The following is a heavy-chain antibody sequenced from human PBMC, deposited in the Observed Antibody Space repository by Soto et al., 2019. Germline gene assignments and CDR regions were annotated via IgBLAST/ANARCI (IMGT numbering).Heavy chain of an antibody. CDR2: ISSSSYTI. V-gene: IGHV3-48*02. J-gene: IGHJ4*02. D-gene: IGHD3-10*01. CDR1: GFTFNTYN. Sequence: GGSLRLSCTASGFTFNTYNINWVRQAPWKGLEWVSYISSSSYTIKYADSVEGRFTVSRDNGKKSLYLQMNSLRDEDTAVYFCARELSLSAGRYFDYFGQRMLVTFSS. CDR3: ARELSLSAGRYFDY.